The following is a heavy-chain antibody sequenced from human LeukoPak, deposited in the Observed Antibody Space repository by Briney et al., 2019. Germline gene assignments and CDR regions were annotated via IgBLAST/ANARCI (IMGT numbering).Heavy chain of an antibody. D-gene: IGHD6-19*01. CDR3: ARDQDGYSSGFDY. CDR2: IWYDGSNK. CDR1: GFTFSSYG. V-gene: IGHV3-33*01. J-gene: IGHJ4*02. Sequence: GGSLRLSCAASGFTFSSYGMHWVRQAPGKGLEWVAVIWYDGSNKYYADSVKGRFTISRDNSKNTLYLQMNSLRAEDTAVYYGARDQDGYSSGFDYWGQGTLVTVSS.